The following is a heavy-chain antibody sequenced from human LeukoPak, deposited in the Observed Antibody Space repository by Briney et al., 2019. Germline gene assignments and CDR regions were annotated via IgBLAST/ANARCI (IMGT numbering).Heavy chain of an antibody. CDR3: AREETAMATYFGY. V-gene: IGHV3-7*01. Sequence: GGSLRLSCAASGFTFSNYWMGWVRQAPGKGLGWVAKITQDGSDKYYVDSVKGRFTISRDNAKNSRYLQMNSLRAEETAVYYCAREETAMATYFGYWGQGTLVTVSS. D-gene: IGHD5-18*01. J-gene: IGHJ4*02. CDR1: GFTFSNYW. CDR2: ITQDGSDK.